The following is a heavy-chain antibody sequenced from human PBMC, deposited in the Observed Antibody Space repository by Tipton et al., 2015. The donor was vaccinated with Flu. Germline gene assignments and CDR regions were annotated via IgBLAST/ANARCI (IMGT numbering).Heavy chain of an antibody. J-gene: IGHJ4*02. CDR3: VRDLACGNSDY. Sequence: TLSLTCAVSGYSISSGYYWAWIRQPPGKGLEWIGSIHHTEITYYNPSLKSRVTISVDTSKNQFSLYMRSVSASDTAVYYCVRDLACGNSDYWGQGTLVTVSS. CDR1: GYSISSGYY. CDR2: IHHTEIT. D-gene: IGHD4-23*01. V-gene: IGHV4-38-2*02.